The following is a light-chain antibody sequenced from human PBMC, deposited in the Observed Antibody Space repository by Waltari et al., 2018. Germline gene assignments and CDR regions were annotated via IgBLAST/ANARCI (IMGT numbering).Light chain of an antibody. CDR3: QQRRDWPLS. J-gene: IGKJ4*01. Sequence: DIVLTQSPGSLSLSPGERATRSCRASQNIDSYLAWYQQKPGQAPRLLTYDASNRATGIPARFSGSGSGTAFTLTISSLEFGDSAVYYCQQRRDWPLSFGGGTKVEIK. CDR1: QNIDSY. V-gene: IGKV3-11*01. CDR2: DAS.